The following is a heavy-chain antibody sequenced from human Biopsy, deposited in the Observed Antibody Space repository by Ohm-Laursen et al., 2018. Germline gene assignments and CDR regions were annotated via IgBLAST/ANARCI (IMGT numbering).Heavy chain of an antibody. D-gene: IGHD1-14*01. Sequence: SLRLSCTASGFAFNLYEMNWVRQAPGKGLEWVAHIDVSDYNTYYADSVRGRFTISRGNSKQMVHLEINSLTADDTAVYYCVKQWGGYNFDSRGQGTLVTVSS. CDR3: VKQWGGYNFDS. J-gene: IGHJ5*01. V-gene: IGHV3-23*01. CDR2: IDVSDYNT. CDR1: GFAFNLYE.